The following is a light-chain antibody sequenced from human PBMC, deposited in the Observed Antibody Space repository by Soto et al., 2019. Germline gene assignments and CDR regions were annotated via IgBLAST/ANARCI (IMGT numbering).Light chain of an antibody. CDR3: QQYSTYTPRT. CDR2: AAS. Sequence: DIQMTQSPSTLSASVGDRVTITCRASQSISSWLAWYQQKPGKAPKLLIYAASTLESGVPSRFSATVSGTEFSLTITSLQPEDFATYYCQQYSTYTPRTFGQGTKVDIK. CDR1: QSISSW. J-gene: IGKJ1*01. V-gene: IGKV1-5*01.